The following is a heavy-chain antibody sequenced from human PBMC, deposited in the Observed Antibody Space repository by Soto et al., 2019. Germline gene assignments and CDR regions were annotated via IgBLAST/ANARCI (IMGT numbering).Heavy chain of an antibody. J-gene: IGHJ4*02. V-gene: IGHV3-23*01. D-gene: IGHD2-15*01. CDR3: AKDYAVAADPSSVILFDY. CDR1: GFTFNDYA. Sequence: GGSLRLSCAASGFTFNDYAMSWVRQAPGKGLEWVSIIIANGGTFYADSVKGRFTISKDNSKNTVYLQMSSLRVEDTAIYYCAKDYAVAADPSSVILFDYWGQGALVTVSS. CDR2: IIANGGT.